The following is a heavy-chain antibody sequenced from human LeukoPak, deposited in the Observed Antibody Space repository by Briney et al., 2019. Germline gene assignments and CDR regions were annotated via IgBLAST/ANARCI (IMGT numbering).Heavy chain of an antibody. V-gene: IGHV3-74*01. CDR1: GFPFSGYW. D-gene: IGHD6-19*01. CDR2: IKPDGSYT. CDR3: ARDYSSVPEY. J-gene: IGHJ4*02. Sequence: GGSPRLSCAASGFPFSGYWMYWLRQAPGKGMVWVSRIKPDGSYTSYADFVKGRFTTSRDNAKNTLYLQLSSLRAEDTAVYYCARDYSSVPEYWGQGTLVTVSS.